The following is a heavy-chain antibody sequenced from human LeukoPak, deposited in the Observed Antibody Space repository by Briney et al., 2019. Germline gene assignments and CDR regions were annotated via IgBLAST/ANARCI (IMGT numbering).Heavy chain of an antibody. CDR2: INPNSGGT. J-gene: IGHJ3*02. CDR3: ARVEVTNDAFDI. V-gene: IGHV1-2*02. Sequence: ASVKVSCKASGYTFTGYYMHWVRQAPGQGLEWMGWINPNSGGTNYAQKFQGRVTMTRDTSISTAYMELSRLRSDDTAVYYCARVEVTNDAFDIWGQGTMVTASS. CDR1: GYTFTGYY. D-gene: IGHD2-21*02.